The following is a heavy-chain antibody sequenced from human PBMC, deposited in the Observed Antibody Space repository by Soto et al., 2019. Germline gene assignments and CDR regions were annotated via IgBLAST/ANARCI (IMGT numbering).Heavy chain of an antibody. CDR3: AGYCSGGSCYYYGMDV. J-gene: IGHJ6*02. Sequence: SETLSLTCTVSGGSISSGGYYWSWIRQHPGKGLEWIGYIYYSGSTYYNPSLKSRVTISVDTSKNQFSLKLSSVTAADTAVYYCAGYCSGGSCYYYGMDVWGQGTTVTVSS. D-gene: IGHD2-15*01. V-gene: IGHV4-31*03. CDR1: GGSISSGGYY. CDR2: IYYSGST.